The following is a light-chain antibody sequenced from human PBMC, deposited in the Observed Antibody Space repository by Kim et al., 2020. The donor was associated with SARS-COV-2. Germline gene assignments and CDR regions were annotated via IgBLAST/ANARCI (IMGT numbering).Light chain of an antibody. V-gene: IGKV3-20*01. CDR3: QYYDRSFT. J-gene: IGKJ4*01. CDR2: ATS. CDR1: PSISSNY. Sequence: SRGERASLSCRASPSISSNYLVWYQQRPGQAPRLLIYATSRRASGIPDRFSGSVSGTDFTLTINGLGSEGFAVYYCQYYDRSFTFGGGTKVDIK.